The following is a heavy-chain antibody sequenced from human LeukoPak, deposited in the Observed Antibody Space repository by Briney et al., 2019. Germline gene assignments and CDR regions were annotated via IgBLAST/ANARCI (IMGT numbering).Heavy chain of an antibody. D-gene: IGHD6-13*01. Sequence: SETLSLTCTVSGGSISSYYWSWIRQPPGKGLEWIGYIYYGGSTNYNPSLKSRVTISVDTSKNQFSLKLSSVTAADTAVYYCARDSSSWYYYYGMDVWGQGTTVTVSS. CDR1: GGSISSYY. V-gene: IGHV4-59*01. J-gene: IGHJ6*02. CDR2: IYYGGST. CDR3: ARDSSSWYYYYGMDV.